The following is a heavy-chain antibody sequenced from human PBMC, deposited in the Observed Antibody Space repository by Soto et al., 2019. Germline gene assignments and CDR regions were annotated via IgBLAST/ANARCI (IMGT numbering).Heavy chain of an antibody. V-gene: IGHV1-69*13. CDR1: GGTFSSYA. CDR2: IIPIFGTA. J-gene: IGHJ6*02. D-gene: IGHD5-12*01. Sequence: SVKVSFKASGGTFSSYAISWVRQAPGQGLEWMGGIIPIFGTANYAQKFQGRVTITADESTSTAYMELSSLRSEDTAVYYCARVLTRFAAEMATPGETYYYYYGMDVWGQGTPVTVSS. CDR3: ARVLTRFAAEMATPGETYYYYYGMDV.